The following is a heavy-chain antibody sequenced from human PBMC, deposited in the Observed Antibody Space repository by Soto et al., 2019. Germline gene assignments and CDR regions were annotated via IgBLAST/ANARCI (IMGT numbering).Heavy chain of an antibody. Sequence: SVKVSCKASGGTFSSYAISWVRQAPGQGLEWMGGIIPIFGTANYAQKFQGRVTITADESTSTAYMELSSLRSEDTAVYYCAAYYYGSGSYYNPYYGMDVWGQGTTVTVSS. CDR3: AAYYYGSGSYYNPYYGMDV. D-gene: IGHD3-10*01. V-gene: IGHV1-69*13. CDR1: GGTFSSYA. CDR2: IIPIFGTA. J-gene: IGHJ6*02.